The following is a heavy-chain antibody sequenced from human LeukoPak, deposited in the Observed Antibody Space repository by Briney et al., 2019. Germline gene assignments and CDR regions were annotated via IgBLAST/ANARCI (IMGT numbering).Heavy chain of an antibody. CDR1: GFTFSSYA. Sequence: GGSLRLSCAASGFTFSSYAMSWVRQAPGKGLEWVSAISGSGGSTYYADSVKGRFTISRDNSKNTLYLQMNGLRAEDTAVYYCYTPFDWLSLHYWGQGTLVTVSS. V-gene: IGHV3-23*01. D-gene: IGHD3-9*01. CDR2: ISGSGGST. J-gene: IGHJ4*02. CDR3: YTPFDWLSLHY.